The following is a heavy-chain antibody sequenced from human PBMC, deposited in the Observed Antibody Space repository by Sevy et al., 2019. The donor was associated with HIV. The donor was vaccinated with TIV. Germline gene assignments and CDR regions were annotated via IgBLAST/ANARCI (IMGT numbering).Heavy chain of an antibody. Sequence: QPGGSLRLSCAASGFTFSSYEMNWVRQAPGKGLEWVSYISSSGSTIYYADSVKGRFTISRDNAKNSRYLQMNSLRAEDTAVYYCARDAYSSGWNYFDYWGQGTLVTVSS. CDR3: ARDAYSSGWNYFDY. D-gene: IGHD6-19*01. V-gene: IGHV3-48*03. J-gene: IGHJ4*02. CDR1: GFTFSSYE. CDR2: ISSSGSTI.